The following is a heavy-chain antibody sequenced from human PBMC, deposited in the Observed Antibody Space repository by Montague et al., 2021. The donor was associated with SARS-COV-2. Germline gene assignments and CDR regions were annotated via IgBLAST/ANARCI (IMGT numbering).Heavy chain of an antibody. V-gene: IGHV4-61*01. Sequence: SETLSLTCSVSGVSVNSGSHYWSWIRQPPGKGLEWIGYVYYSGTTKYNPSLQSRVSISLDTSNNQFSLSLRSATSADSAVYFCAREARGYSYGVFPGFDYWGLGVLVTVSS. CDR3: AREARGYSYGVFPGFDY. CDR1: GVSVNSGSHY. CDR2: VYYSGTT. J-gene: IGHJ4*02. D-gene: IGHD5-18*01.